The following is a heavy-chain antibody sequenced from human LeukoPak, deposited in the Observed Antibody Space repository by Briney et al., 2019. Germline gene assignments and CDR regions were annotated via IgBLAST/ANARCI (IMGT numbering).Heavy chain of an antibody. CDR3: AKNFWARTPHSSSFVS. V-gene: IGHV3-23*01. D-gene: IGHD3-3*01. CDR1: GFTFSSYA. J-gene: IGHJ4*02. Sequence: GGSLRLSCAASGFTFSSYAMSWVRQAPGKGLEWVSAISGSGGSTYYADSVKGRFTISRDNSKNTLYLQMNSLRAEDTALYYSAKNFWARTPHSSSFVSSGPGALVTVSS. CDR2: ISGSGGST.